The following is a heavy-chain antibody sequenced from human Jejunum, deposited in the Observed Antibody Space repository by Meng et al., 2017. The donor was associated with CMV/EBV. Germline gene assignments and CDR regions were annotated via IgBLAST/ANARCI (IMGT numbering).Heavy chain of an antibody. CDR3: AKEATRQGPYRQGPLAN. J-gene: IGHJ4*02. V-gene: IGHV3-30-3*02. Sequence: FSTPVCHWDRQAPGKGLEGVAVVSSDGREKYYIDSVKGRFTVSRDNSKTTQYLQMNSLRAEDSAVYYCAKEATRQGPYRQGPLANWGQGTLVTVSS. D-gene: IGHD3-16*02. CDR1: FSTPV. CDR2: VSSDGREK.